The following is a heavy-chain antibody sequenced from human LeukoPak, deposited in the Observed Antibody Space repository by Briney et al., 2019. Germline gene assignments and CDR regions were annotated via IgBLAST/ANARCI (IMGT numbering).Heavy chain of an antibody. Sequence: PGGSLRLSCAASGFTFSNAWMAWVRQAPGKGLEWVGRIKANPHGGTTDYAAPVKGRFTISRDDSKNTLYLQMNSLKTEDTAVYYCTTDGVGIEGATFDYWGQGTLVTVSS. J-gene: IGHJ4*02. V-gene: IGHV3-15*01. CDR2: IKANPHGGTT. CDR1: GFTFSNAW. D-gene: IGHD1-26*01. CDR3: TTDGVGIEGATFDY.